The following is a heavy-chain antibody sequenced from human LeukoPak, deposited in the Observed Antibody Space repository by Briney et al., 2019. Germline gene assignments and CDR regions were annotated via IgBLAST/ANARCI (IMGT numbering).Heavy chain of an antibody. V-gene: IGHV3-21*01. CDR3: ARGQSGSYD. CDR1: GFTFSGYS. Sequence: PGGPLRLSCVASGFTFSGYSMIWVRQAPGRGLEWVSSISSGSSYIYYADSVKGRFTISRDNAKNSLYLQMNSLRAEDTAVYYCARGQSGSYDWGQGTLVTVSS. CDR2: ISSGSSYI. D-gene: IGHD1-26*01. J-gene: IGHJ4*02.